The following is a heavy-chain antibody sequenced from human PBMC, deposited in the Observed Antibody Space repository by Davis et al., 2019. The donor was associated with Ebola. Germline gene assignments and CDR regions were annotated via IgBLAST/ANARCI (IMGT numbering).Heavy chain of an antibody. Sequence: AASVKVSCKASGGTFSSYAISWVRQAPGQGLEWMGGIIPIFGTANYAQKFQGRVTITADESTSTAYMELSSLRSEDTAVYYCARDGGDYANYYFDYWGQGTLVTVSP. CDR3: ARDGGDYANYYFDY. V-gene: IGHV1-69*13. CDR2: IIPIFGTA. CDR1: GGTFSSYA. J-gene: IGHJ4*02. D-gene: IGHD4-17*01.